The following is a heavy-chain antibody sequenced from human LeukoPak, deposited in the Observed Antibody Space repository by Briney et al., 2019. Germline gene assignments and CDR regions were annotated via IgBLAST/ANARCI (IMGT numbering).Heavy chain of an antibody. CDR2: FSHSGRT. CDR3: ARVGSGYYEYYFDY. V-gene: IGHV4-59*12. J-gene: IGHJ4*02. CDR1: GDSISSYY. D-gene: IGHD3-3*01. Sequence: PSETLSLTCTVSGDSISSYYWSWIRQPPGKGLEWIGYFSHSGRTNSNPSLKSRVTMSIDTSKNQFSLKLSSVTAADTAVYYCARVGSGYYEYYFDYWGQGTLVTVSS.